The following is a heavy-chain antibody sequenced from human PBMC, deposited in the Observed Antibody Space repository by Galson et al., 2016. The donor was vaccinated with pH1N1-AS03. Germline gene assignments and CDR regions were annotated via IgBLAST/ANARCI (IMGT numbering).Heavy chain of an antibody. D-gene: IGHD3-10*01. Sequence: CAISGDSVSGSRGVAWNRIRQSPSRGLEWLGRTFYWSKWSNDYAESVKSRITIDPDTSNNQFSLHLNSVTPEDTAIYFCARGKNSGFDYWGQGTPVTVSS. J-gene: IGHJ4*02. V-gene: IGHV6-1*01. CDR2: TFYWSKWSN. CDR3: ARGKNSGFDY. CDR1: GDSVSGSRGVA.